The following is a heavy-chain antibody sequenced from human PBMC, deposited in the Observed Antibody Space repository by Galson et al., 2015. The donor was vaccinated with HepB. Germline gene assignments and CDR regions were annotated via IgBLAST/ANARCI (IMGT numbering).Heavy chain of an antibody. J-gene: IGHJ4*02. D-gene: IGHD3-22*01. CDR1: GGSISSSSYY. V-gene: IGHV4-39*01. CDR2: IYYRGNT. Sequence: SETLSLTCTVSGGSISSSSYYWGWIRQPLGKGLEWIGNIYYRGNTYYKSSLKSRVTIFLDTSKNQFSLKLSSVTAADTAVYYCARSGYYFGEGDFWGQGTLVSVSS. CDR3: ARSGYYFGEGDF.